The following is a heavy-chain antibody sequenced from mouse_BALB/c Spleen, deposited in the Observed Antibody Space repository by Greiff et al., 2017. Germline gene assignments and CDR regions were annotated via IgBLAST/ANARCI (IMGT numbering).Heavy chain of an antibody. D-gene: IGHD3-3*01. CDR3: SRGRGTGGEYYVMDN. J-gene: IGHJ4*01. CDR1: GYTFTSYW. CDR2: IYPGRGIT. V-gene: IGHV1-55*01. Sequence: QVQLQQPGAELVKPGASVKMSCKASGYTFTSYWINWVKQRPGQGLEWIGDIYPGRGITNYNEKFKSKATLTLDTSSSTAYMQLSSLTSEDSAVYYSSRGRGTGGEYYVMDNWGQGAPDTVSS.